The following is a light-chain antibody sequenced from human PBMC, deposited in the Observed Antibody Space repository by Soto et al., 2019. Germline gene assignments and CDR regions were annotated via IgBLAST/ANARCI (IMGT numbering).Light chain of an antibody. CDR3: QHRTNWPPVT. Sequence: EIVLTQSPATLSLSPGERAALSCRASQSVGSHLAWYQQKPGQAPRLLIYDASNRATGIPARFSGSGSGTDLTLTISRLEPEDFAVYNCQHRTNWPPVTFGQGTRLEIK. J-gene: IGKJ5*01. CDR2: DAS. CDR1: QSVGSH. V-gene: IGKV3-11*01.